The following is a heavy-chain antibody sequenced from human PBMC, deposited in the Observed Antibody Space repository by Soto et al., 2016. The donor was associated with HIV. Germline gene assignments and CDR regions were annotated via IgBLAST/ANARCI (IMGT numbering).Heavy chain of an antibody. D-gene: IGHD2-21*01. CDR1: GFTFSSYA. CDR2: ISGSGGST. J-gene: IGHJ6*03. CDR3: AKQEIAQYYYYYYMDV. V-gene: IGHV3-23*01. Sequence: EVQLLESGGGLVQPGGSLRLSCAASGFTFSSYAMSWVRQAPGKGLEWVSAISGSGGSTYYADSVKGRFTISRDNSKNTLYLQMNSLRAEDTAVYYCAKQEIAQYYYYYYMDVWGKGTTVTVSS.